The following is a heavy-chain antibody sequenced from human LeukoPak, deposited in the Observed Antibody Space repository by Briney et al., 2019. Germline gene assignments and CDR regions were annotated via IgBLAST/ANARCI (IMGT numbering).Heavy chain of an antibody. D-gene: IGHD2-2*01. CDR1: GGSFSGYY. Sequence: SETLSLTCAVYGGSFSGYYWSWIRQPPGKGLEWIGEINHSGSTNYNPSLKSRVTISVDTSKNQFPLKLSSVTAADTAVYYCARFLRKIGYCSSTSCRTGYYFDYWGQGTLVTVSS. CDR3: ARFLRKIGYCSSTSCRTGYYFDY. V-gene: IGHV4-34*01. J-gene: IGHJ4*02. CDR2: INHSGST.